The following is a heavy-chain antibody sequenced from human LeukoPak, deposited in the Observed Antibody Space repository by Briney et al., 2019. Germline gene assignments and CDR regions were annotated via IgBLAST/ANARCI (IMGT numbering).Heavy chain of an antibody. CDR2: IYYSGST. J-gene: IGHJ5*02. CDR3: ALLWFGESNWFDP. Sequence: SETLSLTCTVSGGSISSSSYYRGWIRQPPGKGLEWIGSIYYSGSTYYNPSLKSRVTISVDTSKSQFSLKLRSVTAADTAVYYCALLWFGESNWFDPWGQGTLVTVSS. D-gene: IGHD3-10*01. V-gene: IGHV4-39*01. CDR1: GGSISSSSYY.